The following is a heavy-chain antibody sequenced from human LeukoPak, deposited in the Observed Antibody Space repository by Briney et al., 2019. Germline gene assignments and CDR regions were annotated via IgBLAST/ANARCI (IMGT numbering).Heavy chain of an antibody. CDR2: ISPSGTDI. CDR1: AFTFSDNY. D-gene: IGHD2-15*01. J-gene: IGHJ6*03. V-gene: IGHV3-11*01. Sequence: GGSLRLSCAVSAFTFSDNYMTWIRQAPGKGLESVSYISPSGTDISYADSVKGRFTISRDNAKNSLYLLMNSLRTEDTAVYYCGRSRRINASLYYYMDVWGKGTTVTVSS. CDR3: GRSRRINASLYYYMDV.